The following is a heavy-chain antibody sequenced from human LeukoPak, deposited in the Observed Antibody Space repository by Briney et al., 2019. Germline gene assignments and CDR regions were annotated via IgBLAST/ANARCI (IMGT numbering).Heavy chain of an antibody. CDR3: ARPCDRCSSGSDAFDI. Sequence: GESLQISCKGSGYSFTSYWVAWVRQMPGKGLEWMGIIYPGDSDTRYSPSFQGQVTISADKSLSTAYVQWSSLKASDTAMYFCARPCDRCSSGSDAFDIWGQGTMVTVSS. D-gene: IGHD3-10*01. V-gene: IGHV5-51*01. J-gene: IGHJ3*02. CDR2: IYPGDSDT. CDR1: GYSFTSYW.